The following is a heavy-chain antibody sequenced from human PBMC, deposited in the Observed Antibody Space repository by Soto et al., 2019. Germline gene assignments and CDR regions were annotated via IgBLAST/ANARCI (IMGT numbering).Heavy chain of an antibody. CDR3: ARPLRERNFYHGLAV. CDR1: GGTFSKYA. V-gene: IGHV1-69*01. J-gene: IGHJ6*02. CDR2: IIPMFGTP. D-gene: IGHD2-21*02. Sequence: QVQLVQSGAELQKPGSSVKVSCKASGGTFSKYAISWVRQAPGQGLEWLGGIIPMFGTPNYAQKFQGRVTISADESTTTAYLELSSLRSADTAVYFCARPLRERNFYHGLAVWGQGTTVTVSS.